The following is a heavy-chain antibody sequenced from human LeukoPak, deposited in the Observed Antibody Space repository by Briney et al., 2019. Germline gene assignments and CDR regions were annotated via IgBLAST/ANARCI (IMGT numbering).Heavy chain of an antibody. Sequence: PGGSLRLSCAASGFTFSSYGMHWVRQAPGKGLEWAAFIRYDGSNKYYADSVKGRFTISRDNSKNTLYLQMNSLRAEDTAVYYCAKGVGSVGADDAFDIWGQGTMVTVSS. CDR2: IRYDGSNK. D-gene: IGHD1-26*01. J-gene: IGHJ3*02. V-gene: IGHV3-30*02. CDR3: AKGVGSVGADDAFDI. CDR1: GFTFSSYG.